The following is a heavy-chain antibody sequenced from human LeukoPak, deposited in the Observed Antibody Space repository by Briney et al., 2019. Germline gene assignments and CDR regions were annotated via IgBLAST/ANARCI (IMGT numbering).Heavy chain of an antibody. Sequence: ASVKVSCKASGGTFSSYAISWVRQAPGQGLEWMGGIIPIFGTANYAQKFQGRVTITTDESTSTAYMELSSLRSEDTAVYYCARPYTYCGGDCPNYYYYMDVWGKGTTVTVSS. V-gene: IGHV1-69*05. CDR1: GGTFSSYA. D-gene: IGHD2-21*01. J-gene: IGHJ6*03. CDR2: IIPIFGTA. CDR3: ARPYTYCGGDCPNYYYYMDV.